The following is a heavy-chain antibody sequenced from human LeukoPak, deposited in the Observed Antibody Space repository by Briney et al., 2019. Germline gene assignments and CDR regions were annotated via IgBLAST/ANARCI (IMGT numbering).Heavy chain of an antibody. CDR2: INERGTDS. CDR1: GFTFSGHW. J-gene: IGHJ4*02. V-gene: IGHV3-74*03. D-gene: IGHD7-27*01. CDR3: VRDETLWALDW. Sequence: GGSLRLSCTASGFTFSGHWIHWVRQAPGMGLVWVSRINERGTDSMYAESVKGRFTISRDNAKNTVYLQMNSLRAEDTAVYYCVRDETLWALDWWGQGMLVSVSS.